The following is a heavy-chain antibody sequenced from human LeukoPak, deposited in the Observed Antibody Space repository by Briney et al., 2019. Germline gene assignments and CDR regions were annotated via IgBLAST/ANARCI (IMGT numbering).Heavy chain of an antibody. D-gene: IGHD1-20*01. Sequence: GGSLRLSCTGSGFTFGHYALAWVRQAPGKGLEWVSAISGSGGSTYYADSVKGRFTISRDNSKNTLYLQMNSLRAEDTAVYYCVKWSGYNWNGGGMDVWGQGTTVTVSS. J-gene: IGHJ6*02. CDR2: ISGSGGST. CDR3: VKWSGYNWNGGGMDV. V-gene: IGHV3-23*01. CDR1: GFTFGHYA.